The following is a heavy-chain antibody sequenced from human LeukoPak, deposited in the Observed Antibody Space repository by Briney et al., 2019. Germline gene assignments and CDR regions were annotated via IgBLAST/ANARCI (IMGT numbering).Heavy chain of an antibody. CDR3: ASSIAAADPLDYYYGMDV. CDR1: GFTFSSYA. Sequence: GGSLRLSCAASGFTFSSYAMHWLRQAPGKGLDYVSAISSNGGSTYYANSVKGRFTISRDNAKNTLYLQMGSLRAEDMAVYYCASSIAAADPLDYYYGMDVWGQGTTVTVSS. V-gene: IGHV3-64*01. D-gene: IGHD6-13*01. J-gene: IGHJ6*02. CDR2: ISSNGGST.